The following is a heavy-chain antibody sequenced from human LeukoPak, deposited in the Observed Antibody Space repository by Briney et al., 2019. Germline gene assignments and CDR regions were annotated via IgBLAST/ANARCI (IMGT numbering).Heavy chain of an antibody. CDR3: AREITIFGDSFDI. D-gene: IGHD3-3*01. CDR2: IYTSGST. CDR1: GGSLSSGSYY. J-gene: IGHJ3*02. V-gene: IGHV4-61*02. Sequence: SQTLSLTCTVSGGSLSSGSYYWRWLRQPAGRGLEWIGRIYTSGSTNYNPSLKSRVTISVDTSKNQFSLKLSSVTAADTAVYYCAREITIFGDSFDIWGQGTMVTVSS.